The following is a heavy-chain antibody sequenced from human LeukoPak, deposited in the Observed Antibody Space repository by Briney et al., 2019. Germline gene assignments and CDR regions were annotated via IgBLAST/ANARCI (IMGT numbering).Heavy chain of an antibody. CDR3: ARSGYSGYDRFDY. CDR2: IYYSGSA. J-gene: IGHJ4*02. V-gene: IGHV4-59*01. Sequence: SETLSLTCTVSGGSISGYYWSWIRQPPGKGLEWIGYIYYSGSANYNPSLESRVTISVDTSKNQVSLKLSSVAAADTAVYYCARSGYSGYDRFDYWGQGPLVTVSS. CDR1: GGSISGYY. D-gene: IGHD5-12*01.